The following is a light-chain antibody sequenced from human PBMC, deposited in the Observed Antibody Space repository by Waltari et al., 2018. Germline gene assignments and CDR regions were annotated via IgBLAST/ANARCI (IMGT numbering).Light chain of an antibody. J-gene: IGLJ2*01. Sequence: QSALTQPASVSGSPGQSITISCTGTSGDVGRYNLVSWYQQHPGKAPKLMIYEVSKQPSGVSNRFSGSKSGNTASLPISGLQAEDEADYYCCSYAGISTVVFGGGTKLTVL. CDR3: CSYAGISTVV. CDR2: EVS. V-gene: IGLV2-23*02. CDR1: SGDVGRYNL.